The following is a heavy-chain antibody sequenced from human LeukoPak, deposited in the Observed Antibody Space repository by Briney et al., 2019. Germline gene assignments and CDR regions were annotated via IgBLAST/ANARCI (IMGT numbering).Heavy chain of an antibody. D-gene: IGHD2-2*01. V-gene: IGHV1-69*05. J-gene: IGHJ4*02. CDR1: GGTFSSYA. CDR3: ARPRGYCSSTSCYTPFDY. Sequence: VASVKVSCEASGGTFSSYAISCVRQAPVQGVVWGWGVIPIFGAANYAQKFQGRVTIPTDESTSTAYMALSSLRSEDTAVYYCARPRGYCSSTSCYTPFDYWGQGPLVPVSS. CDR2: VIPIFGAA.